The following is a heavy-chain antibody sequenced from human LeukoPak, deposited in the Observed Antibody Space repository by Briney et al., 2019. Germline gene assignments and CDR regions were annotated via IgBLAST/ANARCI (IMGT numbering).Heavy chain of an antibody. D-gene: IGHD1-26*01. Sequence: ASVKVSCKVSGYTLTELSMHWVRQAPGKGLEWMGGFDPEDGETIYAQKFQGRVTMTGDMSTSTVYMDLSNLRSDDTAVYYCARSSGNYFDYWGQGTLVTVSS. CDR2: FDPEDGET. CDR3: ARSSGNYFDY. V-gene: IGHV1-24*01. J-gene: IGHJ4*02. CDR1: GYTLTELS.